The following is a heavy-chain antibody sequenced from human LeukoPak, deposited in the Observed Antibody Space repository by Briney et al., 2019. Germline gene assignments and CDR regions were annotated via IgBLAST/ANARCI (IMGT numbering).Heavy chain of an antibody. D-gene: IGHD3-22*01. CDR2: INPSGGST. Sequence: ASVKVSCKASGYTFTSYYMHWVPQAPGQGLEWMGIINPSGGSTSYAQKFQGRVTMTRDTSTSTVYMELSSLRSEDTAVYYCARAYYYDSSGYYFRYYFDYWGQGTLVTVSS. J-gene: IGHJ4*02. V-gene: IGHV1-46*03. CDR3: ARAYYYDSSGYYFRYYFDY. CDR1: GYTFTSYY.